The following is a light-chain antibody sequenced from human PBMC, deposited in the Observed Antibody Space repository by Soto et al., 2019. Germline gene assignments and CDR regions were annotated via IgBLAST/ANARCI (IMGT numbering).Light chain of an antibody. CDR2: EVS. CDR3: SSYAGSNKV. V-gene: IGLV2-8*01. Sequence: QSALTQPPSASGSPGQSVTISCTGTSSDVGGYNYVSWYQQHPGKAPKLMIYEVSKRPSGVPDRFSGYKSGNTASLTVSGLQAEDEADYYCSSYAGSNKVFGGGTKVTVL. J-gene: IGLJ2*01. CDR1: SSDVGGYNY.